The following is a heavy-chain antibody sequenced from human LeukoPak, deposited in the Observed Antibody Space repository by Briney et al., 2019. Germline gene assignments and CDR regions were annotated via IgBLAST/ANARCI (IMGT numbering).Heavy chain of an antibody. CDR3: AIMNIAVAGM. Sequence: GGSLRLSCAASGFTFSSYWMHWVRQVPGKGLVWVSRINSDGSSTSYADSVKGRFTISRDNAKNTLYLQMNSLRAEDTGVYYCAIMNIAVAGMWGQGTLVTVSS. J-gene: IGHJ4*02. D-gene: IGHD6-19*01. V-gene: IGHV3-74*01. CDR2: INSDGSST. CDR1: GFTFSSYW.